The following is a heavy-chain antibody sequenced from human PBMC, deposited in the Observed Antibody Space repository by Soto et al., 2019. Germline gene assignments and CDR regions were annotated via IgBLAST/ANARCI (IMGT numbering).Heavy chain of an antibody. D-gene: IGHD2-15*01. J-gene: IGHJ3*02. V-gene: IGHV3-23*01. CDR3: ETVVPVQTSLTHKDAFDI. Sequence: GGSLRLSCAASGFTFSSYAMSWVRQAPGKGLEWVSAISGSGGSTYYADSVKGRFTISRDNSKNTLYLQMNSLKAEDTTVYYCETVVPVQTSLTHKDAFDIWGQGTMVTVSS. CDR1: GFTFSSYA. CDR2: ISGSGGST.